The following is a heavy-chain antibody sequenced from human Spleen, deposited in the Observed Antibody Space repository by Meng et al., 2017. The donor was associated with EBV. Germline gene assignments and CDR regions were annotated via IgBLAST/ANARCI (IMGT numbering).Heavy chain of an antibody. V-gene: IGHV4-59*01. CDR3: ARALCTDTNCYAVPFDY. CDR2: IYYSGST. D-gene: IGHD2-2*01. CDR1: GGSISPYY. J-gene: IGHJ4*02. Sequence: QVCLQGSGPGLVKPSETLFLTCTVLGGSISPYYWSWFRQPPGGGLEWIGYIYYSGSTHYNPSLKSRVTISVDTSRNQYSLKLTSVTAADTALYYCARALCTDTNCYAVPFDYWGPGTLVTVSS.